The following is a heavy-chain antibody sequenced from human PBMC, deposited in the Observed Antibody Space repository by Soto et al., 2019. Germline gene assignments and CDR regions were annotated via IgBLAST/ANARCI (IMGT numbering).Heavy chain of an antibody. V-gene: IGHV5-51*01. CDR1: GYSFTNYW. CDR2: IYPGDSDT. J-gene: IGHJ5*02. Sequence: PGEALKISCKGSGYSFTNYWIGWVRQMPGKGLEWMGIIYPGDSDTRYSPSFQGQVTISADKSISTAYLQWSSLKASDSAMYYCARLSQISAGRWFDPWGQGTLVTSPQ. CDR3: ARLSQISAGRWFDP. D-gene: IGHD6-13*01.